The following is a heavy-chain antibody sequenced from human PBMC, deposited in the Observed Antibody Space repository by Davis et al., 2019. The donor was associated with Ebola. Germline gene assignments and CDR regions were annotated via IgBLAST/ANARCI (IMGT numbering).Heavy chain of an antibody. J-gene: IGHJ4*02. V-gene: IGHV4-59*11. CDR1: GGSISSHY. CDR2: IYYSGST. Sequence: PSETLPLTCTVSGGSISSHYWSWIRQPPGKGLEWIGNIYYSGSTNYSPSLKSRVTISVDTSKSQFSLKLSFVTAADTAVYFCAREGRSAWAFDYWGQGTLVTVSS. D-gene: IGHD3-3*01. CDR3: AREGRSAWAFDY.